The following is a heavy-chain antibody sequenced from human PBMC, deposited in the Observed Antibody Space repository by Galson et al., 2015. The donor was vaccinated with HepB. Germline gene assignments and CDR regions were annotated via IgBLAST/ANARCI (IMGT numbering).Heavy chain of an antibody. D-gene: IGHD2-15*01. CDR3: ASHYCSGGSCYSGYYYGMDV. Sequence: SVKVSCKASGYTFTSYGISWVRQAPGQGLEWMGWISAYNGNTNYAQKLQGRVTMTTDTSTSTAYMELRSLRSDDTAVYYCASHYCSGGSCYSGYYYGMDVWGQGTTVTVSS. V-gene: IGHV1-18*04. CDR1: GYTFTSYG. CDR2: ISAYNGNT. J-gene: IGHJ6*02.